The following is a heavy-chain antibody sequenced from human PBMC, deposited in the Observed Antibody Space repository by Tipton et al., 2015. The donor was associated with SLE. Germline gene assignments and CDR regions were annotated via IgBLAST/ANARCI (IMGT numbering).Heavy chain of an antibody. Sequence: TLSLTCAVYGGSFSSYFWSWIRQPPGKGLEWLGYADYSGSTNYNPSLKSRVTMSVDLSKNQFSLNLTSMTAADTAVYYCARGTRVSATKLWGQGTLVTVSS. V-gene: IGHV4-59*01. CDR2: ADYSGST. J-gene: IGHJ4*02. CDR1: GGSFSSYF. CDR3: ARGTRVSATKL. D-gene: IGHD2-21*02.